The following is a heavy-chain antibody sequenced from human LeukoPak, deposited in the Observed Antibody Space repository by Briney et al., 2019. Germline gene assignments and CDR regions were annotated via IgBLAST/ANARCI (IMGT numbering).Heavy chain of an antibody. Sequence: PGGSLRLSCAASGFIFSGYSMNWVRQAPGKGLEWVSSISASDTYINYADSLNGRFTISRDNAKNSLYLQMNSLRAEDTAVYYCAREPSGGYCSSSSCSRYFQHWGQGTLVTVSS. CDR3: AREPSGGYCSSSSCSRYFQH. V-gene: IGHV3-21*01. J-gene: IGHJ1*01. CDR1: GFIFSGYS. D-gene: IGHD2-2*01. CDR2: ISASDTYI.